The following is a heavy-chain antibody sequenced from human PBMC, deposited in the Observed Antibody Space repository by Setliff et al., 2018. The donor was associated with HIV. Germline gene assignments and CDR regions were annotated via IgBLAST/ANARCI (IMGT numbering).Heavy chain of an antibody. Sequence: SETLSLTCAVSGGSISSDYWWTWVRQPPGKGLEWIGEIHHSGSTTYRPSLKSRITISLDKSKNQFSLELTPVTAADTAVYYCARGHDNKYYYFYYMDVWGKGTTVTVSS. J-gene: IGHJ6*03. CDR3: ARGHDNKYYYFYYMDV. CDR1: GGSISSDYW. CDR2: IHHSGST. V-gene: IGHV4-4*02. D-gene: IGHD3-9*01.